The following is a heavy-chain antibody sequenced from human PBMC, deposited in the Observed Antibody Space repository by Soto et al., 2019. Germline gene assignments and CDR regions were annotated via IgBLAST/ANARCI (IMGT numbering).Heavy chain of an antibody. Sequence: SETLSLTCTVSGCSISSGGYYWSWSRQHPGKGLEWIGYIYYSGSTYYNPSLKSRVTISVDTSKNQFSLKLSSVTAADTAVYYCAREGVLRRIHYWGQGTLVTVSS. J-gene: IGHJ4*02. D-gene: IGHD4-17*01. CDR1: GCSISSGGYY. V-gene: IGHV4-31*03. CDR2: IYYSGST. CDR3: AREGVLRRIHY.